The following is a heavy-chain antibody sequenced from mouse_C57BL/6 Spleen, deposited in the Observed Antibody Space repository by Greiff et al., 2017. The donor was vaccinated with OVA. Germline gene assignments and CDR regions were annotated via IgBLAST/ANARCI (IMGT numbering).Heavy chain of an antibody. D-gene: IGHD4-1*01. Sequence: QVQLKQPGAELVRPGSSVKLFCKASGYTFTSYWMDWVKQRPGQGLEWIGNIYPSDSETHYNQKFKDKATLTVDKSSSTAYMQLSSLTSEDSAVYYCASLTGTFDYWGQGTTLTVSS. CDR1: GYTFTSYW. J-gene: IGHJ2*01. CDR2: IYPSDSET. CDR3: ASLTGTFDY. V-gene: IGHV1-61*01.